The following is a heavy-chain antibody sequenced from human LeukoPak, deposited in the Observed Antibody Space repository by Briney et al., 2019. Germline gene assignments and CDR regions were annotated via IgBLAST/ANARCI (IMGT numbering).Heavy chain of an antibody. J-gene: IGHJ4*02. CDR3: ASAGLPMVRGPDY. D-gene: IGHD3-10*01. Sequence: VASVKVSXKASGYTFTSYYMHWVRQAPGQGLEWMGIINPSGGSTSYAQKFQGRVTMTRDTSTSTVYMELSSLRSEDTAVYYCASAGLPMVRGPDYWGQGNLVTVSS. V-gene: IGHV1-46*01. CDR2: INPSGGST. CDR1: GYTFTSYY.